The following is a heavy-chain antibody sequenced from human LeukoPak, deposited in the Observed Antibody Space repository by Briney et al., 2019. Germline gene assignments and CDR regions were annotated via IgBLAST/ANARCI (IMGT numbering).Heavy chain of an antibody. J-gene: IGHJ3*02. CDR1: GGSISSYY. D-gene: IGHD3-22*01. CDR3: AMGSGYYSDAFDI. V-gene: IGHV4-59*08. CDR2: IYYSGST. Sequence: PSETLSLTCTVSGGSISSYYWSWIRQPPGKGLEWIGYIYYSGSTNYNPSLKSRVTISVDTSKNQFSLKLSSVTAADTAVYYCAMGSGYYSDAFDIWGQGTMVTVSS.